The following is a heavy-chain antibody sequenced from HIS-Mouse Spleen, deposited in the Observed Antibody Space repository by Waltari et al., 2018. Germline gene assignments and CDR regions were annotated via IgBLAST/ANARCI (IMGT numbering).Heavy chain of an antibody. Sequence: EVQLVETGGGLIQPGGSLRLSCAASGFTVSTHYLIWGRQAPGKGLEWVSVIYSGGSTYYADSVKGRFTISRDNAKNTLYLQMNSLRAEDTAVYYCAREGWSSGWSDPWGQGTLVTVSS. J-gene: IGHJ5*02. CDR3: AREGWSSGWSDP. CDR2: IYSGGST. V-gene: IGHV3-53*02. CDR1: GFTVSTHY. D-gene: IGHD6-19*01.